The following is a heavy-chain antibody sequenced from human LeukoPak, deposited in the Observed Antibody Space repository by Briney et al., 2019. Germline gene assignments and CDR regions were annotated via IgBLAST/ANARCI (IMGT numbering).Heavy chain of an antibody. CDR1: GDFSSSYY. CDR3: ASKHQWSDGFHI. D-gene: IGHD2-8*01. V-gene: IGHV4-4*07. Sequence: SETLSLTCSVSGDFSSSYYWNWLRQSAGKRLEWIGRIYSSGSANYNPSLQSRVTMSVDTTRNRYSLKLTSVTAADTAVYYCASKHQWSDGFHIWGQGIMVIVSS. CDR2: IYSSGSA. J-gene: IGHJ3*02.